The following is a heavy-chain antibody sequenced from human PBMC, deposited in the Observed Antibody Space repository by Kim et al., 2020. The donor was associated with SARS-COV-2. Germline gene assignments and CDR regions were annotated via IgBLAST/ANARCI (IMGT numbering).Heavy chain of an antibody. J-gene: IGHJ5*02. Sequence: GGSLRLSCAASGFTVSSNYMSWVRQAPGKGLEWVSVIYSGGSTYYADSVKGRFTISRDNSKNTLYLQMNSLRAEDTAVYYCARVRNGGHSGSYYDWFDPWGQGTLVTVSS. V-gene: IGHV3-66*01. CDR1: GFTVSSNY. CDR2: IYSGGST. CDR3: ARVRNGGHSGSYYDWFDP. D-gene: IGHD1-26*01.